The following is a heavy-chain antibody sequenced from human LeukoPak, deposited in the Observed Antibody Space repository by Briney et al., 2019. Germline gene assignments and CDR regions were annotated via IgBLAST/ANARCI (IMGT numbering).Heavy chain of an antibody. CDR1: GYSFTSYW. D-gene: IGHD6-13*01. J-gene: IGHJ4*02. V-gene: IGHV5-51*01. Sequence: GESLKISCKGSGYSFTSYWIGWVRQMPGKGLEWMGIIYPGDSDTRYSPSFQGQVTISADKSISTAYLQWSSLKASDTAMYYCARHPVAYSSSWYGEDYWGQGTLVTVSS. CDR3: ARHPVAYSSSWYGEDY. CDR2: IYPGDSDT.